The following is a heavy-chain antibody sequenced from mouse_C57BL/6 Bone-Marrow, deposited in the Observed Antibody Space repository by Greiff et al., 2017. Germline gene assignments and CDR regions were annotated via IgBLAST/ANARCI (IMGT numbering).Heavy chain of an antibody. V-gene: IGHV1-4*01. CDR3: ARPTIVTYYAMDY. J-gene: IGHJ4*01. CDR2: INPSSGYT. Sequence: VQLQQSGAELARPGASVKMSCKASGYTFTSYTMHWVKQRPGQGLEWIGYINPSSGYTKYNQKFKDKATLTADKSSSTAYMQLSSLTSEDSAVYYCARPTIVTYYAMDYWGQGASGTVSS. CDR1: GYTFTSYT. D-gene: IGHD2-5*01.